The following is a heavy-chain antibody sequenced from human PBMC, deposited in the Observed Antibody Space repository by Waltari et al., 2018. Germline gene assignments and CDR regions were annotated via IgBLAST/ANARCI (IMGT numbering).Heavy chain of an antibody. CDR3: ARHWKRSGYRFDP. J-gene: IGHJ5*02. V-gene: IGHV4-39*01. CDR1: GGSLSSGGYY. Sequence: QLRLQASGPGLVKPSETLSPTCTVSGGSLSSGGYYWGWIRQSPVKGLEWIGSIYYSGSTYYNPTLESRVTISGDTSKNEFSLKLSSVTAADTAVYYCARHWKRSGYRFDPWGQGTLVTVSS. CDR2: IYYSGST. D-gene: IGHD5-12*01.